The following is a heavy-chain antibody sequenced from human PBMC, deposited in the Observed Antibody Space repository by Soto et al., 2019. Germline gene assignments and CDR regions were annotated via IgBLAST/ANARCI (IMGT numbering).Heavy chain of an antibody. D-gene: IGHD6-6*01. CDR3: ARGRSSPNFDP. Sequence: QVQLVQSGAEVRKPGSSVKVSCKISGGTFTNYVISWLRQAPGQGLEWMGGLIPIFVAANLAQKFQGRVTITADESTSTVNMELSSLTSEDTAFYYGARGRSSPNFDPWGQGTLVTVSS. CDR2: LIPIFVAA. J-gene: IGHJ5*02. V-gene: IGHV1-69*01. CDR1: GGTFTNYV.